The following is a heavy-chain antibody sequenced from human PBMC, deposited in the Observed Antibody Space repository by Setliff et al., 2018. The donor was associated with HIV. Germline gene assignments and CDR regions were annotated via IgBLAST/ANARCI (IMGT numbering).Heavy chain of an antibody. CDR1: GYTFTGYY. J-gene: IGHJ4*02. V-gene: IGHV1-2*02. D-gene: IGHD3-3*01. CDR3: ATSTSRFFWNGFYQGGFGSRNSHSFEN. CDR2: INPNSGAT. Sequence: GASVKVSCKASGYTFTGYYMHWVRQAPGQGLEWMGWINPNSGATKYAQKFRDRVTLTGDTSISTASMELSSLKSDDTAMYYCATSTSRFFWNGFYQGGFGSRNSHSFENWGQGTLVTVSS.